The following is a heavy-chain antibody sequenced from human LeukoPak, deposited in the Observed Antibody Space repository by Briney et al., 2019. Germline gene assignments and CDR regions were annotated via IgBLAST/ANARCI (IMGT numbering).Heavy chain of an antibody. D-gene: IGHD3-16*01. J-gene: IGHJ4*02. CDR1: GFTFSTYA. Sequence: GGSLRLSCAASGFTFSTYALSWVRQAPGKGLEWVSGILINSGSTYYADSVKGRYTISRDNSRDTVYLQMNSLRAEDTAVYFCTKSGGGSLYNYFDNWGQGTLVTVSS. CDR2: ILINSGST. V-gene: IGHV3-23*01. CDR3: TKSGGGSLYNYFDN.